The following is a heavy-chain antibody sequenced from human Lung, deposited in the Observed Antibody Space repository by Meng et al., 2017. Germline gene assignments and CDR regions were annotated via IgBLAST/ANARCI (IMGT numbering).Heavy chain of an antibody. V-gene: IGHV1-18*01. J-gene: IGHJ4*02. CDR3: ARDPSNTSGRYAYFDY. CDR1: GYTFTHHG. D-gene: IGHD6-19*01. CDR2: ISCYNGDT. Sequence: QVQLVQSGAEVKKPGASAKVSCKASGYTFTHHGISWIRQAPGQGLEWMGWISCYNGDTNYAQNLQGRVTMTIDNSTSTAYMDLRSLRSDDTAVYYCARDPSNTSGRYAYFDYWGQGTLVTVSS.